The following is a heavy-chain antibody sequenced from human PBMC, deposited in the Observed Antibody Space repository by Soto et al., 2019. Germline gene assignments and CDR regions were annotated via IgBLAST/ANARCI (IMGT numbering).Heavy chain of an antibody. Sequence: QVQLVQSGAEVKKPGSSVKVSCNASGGTFSSYAISWVRQAPGQGLEWMGGIIPIFGTANYAQKFQGRVTITADESTSTGYMELSSLRSEDTAVYYCAREPLDYSFDYWGQGTLVTVSS. CDR1: GGTFSSYA. V-gene: IGHV1-69*01. CDR3: AREPLDYSFDY. CDR2: IIPIFGTA. J-gene: IGHJ4*02. D-gene: IGHD4-4*01.